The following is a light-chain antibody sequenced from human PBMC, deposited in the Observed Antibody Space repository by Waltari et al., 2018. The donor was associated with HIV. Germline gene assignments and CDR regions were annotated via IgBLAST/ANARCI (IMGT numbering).Light chain of an antibody. CDR2: GAS. CDR1: QSVRSSN. CDR3: QQYGSSRRWT. J-gene: IGKJ1*01. V-gene: IGKV3-20*01. Sequence: EIVVTQSPGTLSLSPGERATLSCRASQSVRSSNLAWYQQKPGQAPRLLIYGASNRATGIPDRFSGSGSGTESTLTISRLEPEDFAVYYCQQYGSSRRWTFGQGTKVEIK.